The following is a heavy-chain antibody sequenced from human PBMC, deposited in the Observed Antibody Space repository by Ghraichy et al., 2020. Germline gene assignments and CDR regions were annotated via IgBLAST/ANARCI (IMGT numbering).Heavy chain of an antibody. CDR1: GGSISTYY. D-gene: IGHD3-16*01. CDR2: IYYSGSTNT. V-gene: IGHV4-59*01. J-gene: IGHJ4*02. Sequence: SETLSLTCTVSGGSISTYYWTWLRQPPGKGLEWIGYIYYSGSTNTNSNPSLKSRVTISVDTSKNQFSLNLNSVTAADTAVYYCAREAAGDRGSYFDYWGQGTLVTVSS. CDR3: AREAAGDRGSYFDY.